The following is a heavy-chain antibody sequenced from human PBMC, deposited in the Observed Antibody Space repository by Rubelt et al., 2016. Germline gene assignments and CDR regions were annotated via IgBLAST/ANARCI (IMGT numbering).Heavy chain of an antibody. J-gene: IGHJ4*02. CDR1: GDSISRNY. CDR2: IHYSGRS. D-gene: IGHD2-2*01. V-gene: IGHV4-59*12. CDR3: AGFSPAVDY. Sequence: QVQLQESGPGLVKPSETQSLTCTVSGDSISRNYWSWIRQPPGKGLEWIGSIHYSGRSNYNPSLKSRPIMSIDTSKNQFSLKRSSVTAADTAVYFCAGFSPAVDYWGQGTLVTVSS.